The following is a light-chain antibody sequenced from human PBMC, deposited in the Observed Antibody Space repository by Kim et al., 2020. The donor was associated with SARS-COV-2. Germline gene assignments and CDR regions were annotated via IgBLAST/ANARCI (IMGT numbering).Light chain of an antibody. V-gene: IGKV1-39*01. CDR2: AAS. CDR3: QQSYSAPFT. Sequence: DIQMTQSPSSLSASVGDRVTITCRASQSITRYLNWFQQKPGKAPKLLIYAASSLQSGVPSRFSGSGSGTDFTLTISSLQPEDFATYYWQQSYSAPFTFGPGTKVDIK. CDR1: QSITRY. J-gene: IGKJ3*01.